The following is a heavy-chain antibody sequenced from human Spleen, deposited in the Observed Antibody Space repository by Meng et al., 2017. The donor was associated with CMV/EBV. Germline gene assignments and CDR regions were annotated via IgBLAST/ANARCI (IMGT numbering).Heavy chain of an antibody. CDR1: GGSISSSSYY. V-gene: IGHV4-39*07. Sequence: SETLSLTCTVSGGSISSSSYYWGWIRQPPGKGLEWIGSIYYSGSTYYNPSLKSRVTLSVDTSKNQFSLKLSSVTTEDTAVYYCARFLKYSSSWFRVQGGQGTFSFASWGQGTLVIVSS. CDR3: ARFLKYSSSWFRVQGGQGTFSFAS. J-gene: IGHJ4*02. D-gene: IGHD6-13*01. CDR2: IYYSGST.